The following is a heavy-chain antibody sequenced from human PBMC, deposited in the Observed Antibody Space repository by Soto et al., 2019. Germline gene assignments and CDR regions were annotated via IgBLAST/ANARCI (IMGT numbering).Heavy chain of an antibody. CDR2: IIPILGIT. CDR3: ARGGYCNSATCFKEMHI. J-gene: IGHJ3*02. Sequence: VQLVQSGAEVKKPGSSVRVSCQASGDTFSSHTINWVRQAPGQGLEWMGRIIPILGITNYAQKFQGRVTITADIPTTTAYMELNNLRSEDTALYYCARGGYCNSATCFKEMHIWGLGTMVTASS. V-gene: IGHV1-69*02. CDR1: GDTFSSHT. D-gene: IGHD2-2*01.